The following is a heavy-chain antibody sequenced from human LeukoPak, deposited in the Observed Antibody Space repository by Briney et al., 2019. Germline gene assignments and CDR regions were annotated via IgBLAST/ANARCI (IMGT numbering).Heavy chain of an antibody. V-gene: IGHV4-59*01. Sequence: SETLSLTCTVSGGSISSYYWSWIRQPPGKGLEWIGYIYYSGSTNYNPSLKSRVTISVDTSKNQFSLELSSVTAADTAVYYCARASPGGYSYGFDAFDIWGQGTMVTVSS. CDR3: ARASPGGYSYGFDAFDI. CDR2: IYYSGST. J-gene: IGHJ3*02. CDR1: GGSISSYY. D-gene: IGHD5-18*01.